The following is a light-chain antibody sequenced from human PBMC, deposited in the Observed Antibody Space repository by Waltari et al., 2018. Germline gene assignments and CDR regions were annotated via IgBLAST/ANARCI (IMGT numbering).Light chain of an antibody. CDR2: DAS. V-gene: IGKV3-11*02. J-gene: IGKJ2*01. CDR3: QQRSSWPPRYT. Sequence: EIVLTQSPATLSFSPGESASLSCRANQILSSYLAWYQQKPGQTPRLLIYDASKRATGVPARFSGSGSERDFTLTISSLEPEDFAVYYCQQRSSWPPRYTFGQGTKLEIK. CDR1: QILSSY.